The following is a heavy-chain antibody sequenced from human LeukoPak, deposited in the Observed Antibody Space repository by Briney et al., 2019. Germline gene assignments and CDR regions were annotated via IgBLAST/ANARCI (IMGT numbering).Heavy chain of an antibody. D-gene: IGHD2-15*01. CDR1: GFTFSSYG. CDR2: IRYDGSNK. CDR3: ARRGTPNFDY. V-gene: IGHV3-30*02. Sequence: PGGSLRLSCAASGFTFSSYGMHWVRQAPGKGLEWVAFIRYDGSNKYYADSVKGRFTISRDNSKNTLYLQMNSLRAEDTAVYYCARRGTPNFDYWGQGTLVTVSS. J-gene: IGHJ4*02.